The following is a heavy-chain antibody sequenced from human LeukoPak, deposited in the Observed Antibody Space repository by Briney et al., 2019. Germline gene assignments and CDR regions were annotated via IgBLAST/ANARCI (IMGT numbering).Heavy chain of an antibody. CDR3: ARFGAMVRGVISEFDY. D-gene: IGHD3-10*01. J-gene: IGHJ4*02. CDR2: ILPGDSDT. V-gene: IGHV5-51*01. CDR1: GYSFTSYW. Sequence: GEPLKISCKGSGYSFTSYWIGWVRQMPGKGLEWMGIILPGDSDTRHSPSFQGQVTISADKSISTAYPQWSSLKASDTAMYYCARFGAMVRGVISEFDYWGQGTLVT.